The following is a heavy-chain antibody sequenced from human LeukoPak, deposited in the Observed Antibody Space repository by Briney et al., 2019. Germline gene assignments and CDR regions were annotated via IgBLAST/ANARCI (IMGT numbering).Heavy chain of an antibody. Sequence: GGSLRLSCAASGFTFSSYWMSWVRQAPGKGLEWVANIKQDGSEKYYVDSVKGRFTISRDNAKNSLYLQMNSLRAEDTAVYYCARDYGGKVAAGIVFWFDPWGQGTLVTVSS. CDR2: IKQDGSEK. D-gene: IGHD6-13*01. CDR3: ARDYGGKVAAGIVFWFDP. V-gene: IGHV3-7*03. J-gene: IGHJ5*02. CDR1: GFTFSSYW.